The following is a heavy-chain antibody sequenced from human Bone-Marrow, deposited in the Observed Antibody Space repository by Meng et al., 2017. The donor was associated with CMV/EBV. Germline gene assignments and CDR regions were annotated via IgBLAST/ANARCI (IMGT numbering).Heavy chain of an antibody. CDR1: GFTFSSFG. D-gene: IGHD6-6*01. J-gene: IGHJ3*02. Sequence: GESLKISCEASGFTFSSFGIQWVRQAPGKGLEWVAFIRYEGSKEYYADSVRGRFTKSRDDSKSTVYLQMNSLRGDDTAVYYCAREGERIEYRSSNAFDIWGQGTMVTVSS. V-gene: IGHV3-30*02. CDR2: IRYEGSKE. CDR3: AREGERIEYRSSNAFDI.